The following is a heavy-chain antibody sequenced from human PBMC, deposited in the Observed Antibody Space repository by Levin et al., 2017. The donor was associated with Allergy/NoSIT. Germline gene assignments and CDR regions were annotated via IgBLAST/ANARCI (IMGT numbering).Heavy chain of an antibody. J-gene: IGHJ4*02. Sequence: PGGSLRLSCAASGFTFSSYAMHWVRQAPGKGLEYVSAISSNGGSTYYANSVKGRFTISRDNSKNTLYLQMGSLRAEDMAVYYCARSLVDGDYTLDFDYWGQGTLVTVSS. CDR2: ISSNGGST. V-gene: IGHV3-64*01. D-gene: IGHD4-17*01. CDR1: GFTFSSYA. CDR3: ARSLVDGDYTLDFDY.